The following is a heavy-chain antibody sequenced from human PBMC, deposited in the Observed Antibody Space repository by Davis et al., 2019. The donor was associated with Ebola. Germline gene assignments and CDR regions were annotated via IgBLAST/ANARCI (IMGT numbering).Heavy chain of an antibody. CDR1: GYTFTSYG. Sequence: ASVKVSCKASGYTFTSYGITWVRQAPGQGLEWMGWINPHNGNTKYAQNVQGRVTMTTDTSTSIAYMEVGILRSDDTAVYYCARAQFPTTSDHWGQGTLVTVSS. D-gene: IGHD1-1*01. CDR3: ARAQFPTTSDH. J-gene: IGHJ4*02. CDR2: INPHNGNT. V-gene: IGHV1-18*04.